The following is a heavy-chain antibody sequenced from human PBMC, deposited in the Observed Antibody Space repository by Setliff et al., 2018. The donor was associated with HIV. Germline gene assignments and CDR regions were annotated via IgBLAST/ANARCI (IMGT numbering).Heavy chain of an antibody. Sequence: SETLSLTCTVSGGSISSYYWSWIRQPPGKGLEWIGYIYYSGSTNYNPSLKSRVTISIDTSTNQFSLKLSSVTAADTAVYYCARGGSYRFWSGYRYYYYYMDLWGKGTTVTVSS. CDR1: GGSISSYY. D-gene: IGHD3-3*01. V-gene: IGHV4-59*08. CDR2: IYYSGST. J-gene: IGHJ6*03. CDR3: ARGGSYRFWSGYRYYYYYMDL.